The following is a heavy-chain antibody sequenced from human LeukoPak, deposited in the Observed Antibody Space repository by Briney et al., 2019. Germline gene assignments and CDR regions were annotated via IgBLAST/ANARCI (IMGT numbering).Heavy chain of an antibody. Sequence: GGSLRLSCAAAGFTFSDYYMSWIRQAPGKGLEWVSYISSSGSTIYYADSVKGRFTISRDNSKNTLYLQMNYLRAEDTAVYYCEPAASGGFDYWGQGTLVTVSS. V-gene: IGHV3-11*01. CDR1: GFTFSDYY. D-gene: IGHD2-2*01. CDR2: ISSSGSTI. J-gene: IGHJ4*02. CDR3: EPAASGGFDY.